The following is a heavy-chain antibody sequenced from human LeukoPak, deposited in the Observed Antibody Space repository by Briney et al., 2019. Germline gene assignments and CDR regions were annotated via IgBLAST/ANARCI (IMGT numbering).Heavy chain of an antibody. J-gene: IGHJ6*03. V-gene: IGHV4-39*07. CDR3: ARVEGGDYYYYYYMDV. Sequence: SETLSLTCTVSGGSISTANYYWGWIRQPPGKGLEWIGNIFYSGSTYYSPSLKSRVTISLDTSRNQFSLMLNSVTAADTAVYYCARVEGGDYYYYYYMDVWGKGTTVTISS. CDR2: IFYSGST. D-gene: IGHD1-26*01. CDR1: GGSISTANYY.